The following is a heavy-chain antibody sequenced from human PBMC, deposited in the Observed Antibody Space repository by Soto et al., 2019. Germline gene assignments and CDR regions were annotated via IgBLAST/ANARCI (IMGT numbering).Heavy chain of an antibody. CDR3: ARDPLTIGGGGFDY. D-gene: IGHD2-15*01. V-gene: IGHV4-31*03. CDR1: GGSISSGGYY. Sequence: QVQLQESGPGLVKPSQTLSLTCTVSGGSISSGGYYWTWIRQHPGKGLECIGYIYYSGGTDYNPSLKSRLNISLDTSKNQCSLKLNSVTAADTAVYYCARDPLTIGGGGFDYWGQGTLVSVSS. J-gene: IGHJ4*02. CDR2: IYYSGGT.